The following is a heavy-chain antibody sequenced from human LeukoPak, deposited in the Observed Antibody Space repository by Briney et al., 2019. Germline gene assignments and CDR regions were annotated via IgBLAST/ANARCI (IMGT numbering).Heavy chain of an antibody. Sequence: GGSLRLSCVASGFTFSSFWMSWVRQAPGKGLEWVAKIIQDGSEKYYVDSVKGRFTISRDNAKNSLYLQMNSLRAEDTAVYYCAKGSPGNNNFGGGNPNGGQGTLVTVSS. CDR2: IIQDGSEK. CDR1: GFTFSSFW. V-gene: IGHV3-7*05. D-gene: IGHD4-23*01. J-gene: IGHJ4*02. CDR3: AKGSPGNNNFGGGNPN.